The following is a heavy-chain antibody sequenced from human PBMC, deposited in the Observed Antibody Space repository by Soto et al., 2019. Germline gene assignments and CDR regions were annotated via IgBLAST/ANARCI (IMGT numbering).Heavy chain of an antibody. V-gene: IGHV3-66*01. D-gene: IGHD3-22*01. J-gene: IGHJ3*01. Sequence: PGGSLRLSCAASGFTFSSYSMNWVRQAPGKGLEWVSVIYSGGSTYYADSVKGRFTISRDNAKNSLYLQMNSLRAEDTAVYYCARDQLYYNDISGRPLNAFDVWGQGTMVTVSS. CDR1: GFTFSSYS. CDR2: IYSGGST. CDR3: ARDQLYYNDISGRPLNAFDV.